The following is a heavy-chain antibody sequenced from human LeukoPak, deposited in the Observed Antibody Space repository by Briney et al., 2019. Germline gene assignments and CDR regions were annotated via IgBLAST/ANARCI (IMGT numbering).Heavy chain of an antibody. Sequence: SETLPLTCAVYGGSFSGYYWSWIRQSPGKGLEWIGEINHSGSTNYNPSLKSRVTISVDTSKNQFSLKLSSVTAADTAVYYCARSTGYSSSWYLYFDYWGQGTLVTVSS. V-gene: IGHV4-34*01. CDR3: ARSTGYSSSWYLYFDY. D-gene: IGHD6-13*01. CDR1: GGSFSGYY. CDR2: INHSGST. J-gene: IGHJ4*02.